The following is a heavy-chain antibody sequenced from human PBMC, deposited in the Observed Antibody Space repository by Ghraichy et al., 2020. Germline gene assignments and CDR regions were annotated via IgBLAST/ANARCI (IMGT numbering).Heavy chain of an antibody. CDR1: GFTFGDYA. V-gene: IGHV3-49*03. CDR3: TRDQYDFWSGYYLSYYYYGMDV. D-gene: IGHD3-3*01. J-gene: IGHJ6*02. Sequence: GGSLRLSCTASGFTFGDYAMSWFRQAPGKGLEWVGFIRSKAYGGTTEYAASVKGRFTISRDDSKSIAYLQMNSLKTEDTAVYYCTRDQYDFWSGYYLSYYYYGMDVWGQGTTVTVSS. CDR2: IRSKAYGGTT.